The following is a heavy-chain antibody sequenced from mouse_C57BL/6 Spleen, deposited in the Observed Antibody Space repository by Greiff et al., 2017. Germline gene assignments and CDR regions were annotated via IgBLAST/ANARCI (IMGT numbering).Heavy chain of an antibody. CDR1: GYTFTSYW. CDR3: ARDYGLGYAMDY. Sequence: QVHVKQPGAELVKPGASVKLSCKASGYTFTSYWMHWVKQRPGQGLEWIGMIHPNSGSTNYNEKFKSKATLTVEKSSSTAYMQLSSLTSEDSAVYYCARDYGLGYAMDYWGQGTSVTVSS. CDR2: IHPNSGST. J-gene: IGHJ4*01. D-gene: IGHD1-1*01. V-gene: IGHV1-64*01.